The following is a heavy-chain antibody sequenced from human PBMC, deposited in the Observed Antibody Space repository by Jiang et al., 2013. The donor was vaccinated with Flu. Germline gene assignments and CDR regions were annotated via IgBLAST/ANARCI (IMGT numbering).Heavy chain of an antibody. CDR2: IYHSGST. J-gene: IGHJ4*02. CDR1: GYSISSGYY. CDR3: AETTYSSGWYYFDY. V-gene: IGHV4-38-2*01. Sequence: GYSISSGYYWGWIRQPPGKGLEWIGSIYHSGSTYYNPSLKSRVTISVDTSKNQFSLKLSSVTAADTAVYYCAETTYSSGWYYFDYWGQGTLVTVSS. D-gene: IGHD6-19*01.